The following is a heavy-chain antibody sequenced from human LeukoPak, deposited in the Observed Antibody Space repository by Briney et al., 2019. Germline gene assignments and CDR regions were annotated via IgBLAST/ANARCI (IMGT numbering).Heavy chain of an antibody. CDR2: INPNSGGT. J-gene: IGHJ4*02. Sequence: ASVKVSCKASGYTFTGYYMNWVRQAPGQGLEWMGRINPNSGGTNYAQKFQGRVTMTRDTSISTAYMELGRLRSDDTAVYYCARGRTISFKGSGSGWYQQADYWGQGTLVTVSS. CDR3: ARGRTISFKGSGSGWYQQADY. CDR1: GYTFTGYY. V-gene: IGHV1-2*06. D-gene: IGHD6-19*01.